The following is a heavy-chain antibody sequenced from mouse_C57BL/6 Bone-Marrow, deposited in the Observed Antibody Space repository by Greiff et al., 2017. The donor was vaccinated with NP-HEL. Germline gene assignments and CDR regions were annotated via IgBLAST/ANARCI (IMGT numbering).Heavy chain of an antibody. D-gene: IGHD2-2*01. CDR1: GYTFTSYW. CDR3: TKIYYGYDGSWFAY. J-gene: IGHJ3*01. CDR2: IYPGNSDT. Sequence: VQLQQSGTVLARPGASVKMSCKTSGYTFTSYWMHWVKQRPGQGLEWIGAIYPGNSDTSYNQKFKGKAKLTAVTSASTAYMELSSLTNEDSAVYYCTKIYYGYDGSWFAYWGQGNLVTVSA. V-gene: IGHV1-5*01.